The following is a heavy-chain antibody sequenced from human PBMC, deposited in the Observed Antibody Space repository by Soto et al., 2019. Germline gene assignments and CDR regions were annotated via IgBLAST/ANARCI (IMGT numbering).Heavy chain of an antibody. D-gene: IGHD3-22*01. V-gene: IGHV3-23*01. CDR3: VRGPSDSYYDFDY. J-gene: IGHJ4*02. Sequence: EVQLLESGGGLVQPGGSLRLSCAASGFTFSSYAMSWVRQAPGKGLEWVSAISGSGGSTYYADSVKGRFTISRDNSKSTADLQMHRLRFGDTAVFYCVRGPSDSYYDFDYWGQGTGVTVSS. CDR1: GFTFSSYA. CDR2: ISGSGGST.